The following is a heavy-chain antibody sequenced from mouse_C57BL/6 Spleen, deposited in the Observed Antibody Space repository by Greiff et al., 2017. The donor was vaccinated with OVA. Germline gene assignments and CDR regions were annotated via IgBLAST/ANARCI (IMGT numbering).Heavy chain of an antibody. CDR2: ISDGGSYT. Sequence: EVQLVESGGGLVKPGGSLKLSCAASGFTFSSYAMSWVRQTPEKRLEWVATISDGGSYTYYPDNVKGRFTISRDNAKNNLYLQMSHLKSEDTAMYYCASFSMDYWGQGTSVTVSS. CDR1: GFTFSSYA. J-gene: IGHJ4*01. V-gene: IGHV5-4*01. CDR3: ASFSMDY.